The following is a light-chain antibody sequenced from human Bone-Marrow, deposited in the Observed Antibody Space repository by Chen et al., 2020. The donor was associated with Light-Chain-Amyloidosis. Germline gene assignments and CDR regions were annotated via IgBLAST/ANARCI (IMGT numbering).Light chain of an antibody. J-gene: IGKJ5*01. CDR1: QRISNY. Sequence: DIQMTQSPSSLSASVGDRVTITCRASQRISNYLNWYHQKPGKAPKLLIHAASTLQSRVPLRFSGSGSRTEFILTISSVLPEDFAIYDCKQGYSKSSITVGQGTRLEIK. V-gene: IGKV1-39*01. CDR3: KQGYSKSSIT. CDR2: AAS.